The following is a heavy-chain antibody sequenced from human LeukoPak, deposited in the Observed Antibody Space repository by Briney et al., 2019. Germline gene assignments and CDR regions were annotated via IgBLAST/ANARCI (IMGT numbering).Heavy chain of an antibody. CDR1: GFTFSSYA. J-gene: IGHJ4*02. D-gene: IGHD3-10*01. V-gene: IGHV3-23*01. Sequence: PGGSQRLSCAASGFTFSSYAMSWVRQAPGKGLEWVSAISGSGGSTYYADSVKGRFTISRDNSKNTLYLQMSSLRAEDTAVYYCAKDLKLFVARIALDYWGQGTLVTVSS. CDR3: AKDLKLFVARIALDY. CDR2: ISGSGGST.